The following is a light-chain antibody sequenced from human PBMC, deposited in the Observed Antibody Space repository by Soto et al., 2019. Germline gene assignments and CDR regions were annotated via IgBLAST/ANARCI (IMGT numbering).Light chain of an antibody. V-gene: IGLV2-23*01. Sequence: QSALTQPASVSGSPGQSITISCTGTSSDVGSYNLVSWYQQHLGKAPKLMIYEGSKRPSGVSNRFSGPKSGNTASLTISGLQAEDEADYYCCSYAGSSTYVFGTGTKVTVL. CDR2: EGS. J-gene: IGLJ1*01. CDR3: CSYAGSSTYV. CDR1: SSDVGSYNL.